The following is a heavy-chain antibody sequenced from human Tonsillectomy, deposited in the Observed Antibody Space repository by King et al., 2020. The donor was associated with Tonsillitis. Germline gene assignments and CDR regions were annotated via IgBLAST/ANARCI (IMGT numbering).Heavy chain of an antibody. D-gene: IGHD3-10*01. Sequence: DVQLVESGGGLVQPGGSLRLSCAVSGFTFSSYWMTWVRQAPGKGLEWVANIKRDESEKQYVDSVKDRFTISRDNTKNSLYLQMNSLRAEDTAVYYCERDHIYYGSESSYYDAFDIWRQGTMVTVSS. V-gene: IGHV3-7*03. CDR2: IKRDESEK. CDR3: ERDHIYYGSESSYYDAFDI. CDR1: GFTFSSYW. J-gene: IGHJ3*02.